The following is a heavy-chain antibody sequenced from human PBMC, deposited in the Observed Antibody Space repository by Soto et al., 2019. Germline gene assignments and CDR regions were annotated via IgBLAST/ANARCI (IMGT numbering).Heavy chain of an antibody. CDR3: ARDSYRIAAPGVASDI. Sequence: QVELVQSGAEVKKPGASVKVSCKASGYTFTSYGISWMRQAPGQGLEWMGWISAYNGNTNYAQKLQGRVTMTTDTSTSTAYMELRSLRSDDTAVYYCARDSYRIAAPGVASDIWGQGTMVTVSS. J-gene: IGHJ3*02. CDR1: GYTFTSYG. V-gene: IGHV1-18*01. CDR2: ISAYNGNT. D-gene: IGHD6-13*01.